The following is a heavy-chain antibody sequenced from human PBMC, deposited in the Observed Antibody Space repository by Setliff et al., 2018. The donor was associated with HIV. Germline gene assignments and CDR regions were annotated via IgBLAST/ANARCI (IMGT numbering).Heavy chain of an antibody. Sequence: SETLSLTCAVSGGSISSSNWWSWVRQPPGKGLEWIGEIYHSGSTNYNPSLKSRLSMSVDTSKKQFTLKVKSVTAADTAVYFCARAPVGPSFDYWGQGTLVTVSS. CDR2: IYHSGST. CDR3: ARAPVGPSFDY. J-gene: IGHJ4*02. V-gene: IGHV4-4*02. D-gene: IGHD3-10*01. CDR1: GGSISSSNW.